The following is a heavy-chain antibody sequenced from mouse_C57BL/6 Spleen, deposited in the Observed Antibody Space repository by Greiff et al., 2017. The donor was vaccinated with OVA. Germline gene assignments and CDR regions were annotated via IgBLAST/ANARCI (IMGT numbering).Heavy chain of an antibody. D-gene: IGHD3-2*02. CDR3: ARGRGLRPFDY. Sequence: EVQRVESEGGLVQPGSSMKLSCTASGFTFSDYYMAWVRQVPEKGLEWVANINYDGSSTYYLDSLKSRFIISRDNAKNILYLQMSSLKSEDTATYYCARGRGLRPFDYWGQGTTLTVSS. J-gene: IGHJ2*01. V-gene: IGHV5-16*01. CDR1: GFTFSDYY. CDR2: INYDGSST.